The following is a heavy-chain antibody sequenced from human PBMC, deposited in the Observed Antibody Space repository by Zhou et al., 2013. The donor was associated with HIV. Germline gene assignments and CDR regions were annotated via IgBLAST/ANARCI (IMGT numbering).Heavy chain of an antibody. V-gene: IGHV1-69*13. CDR2: IIPIFGTA. Sequence: QVQLVQSGLEVKKTGASVKVSCKASGGTFSSYAISWVRQAPGQGLEWMGRIIPIFGTANYAQKFQGRVTITADESTSTAYMELSSLRSEDTAVYYCVTVVSHFDAFDIWGQGTMVTVSS. D-gene: IGHD3-22*01. CDR1: GGTFSSYA. J-gene: IGHJ3*02. CDR3: VTVVSHFDAFDI.